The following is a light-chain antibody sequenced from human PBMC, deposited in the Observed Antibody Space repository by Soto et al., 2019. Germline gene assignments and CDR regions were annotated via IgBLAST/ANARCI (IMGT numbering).Light chain of an antibody. V-gene: IGKV3-15*01. Sequence: EIVMTQSPATLSVSPGERATLSCRASQSVSSNLAWYQQKPGQAPRLLIYGASTRATGVPARFSGSGSGTEFTLTISSLQSEDFVVYYCQQYDNWPFTFGPGTKVDTK. CDR3: QQYDNWPFT. J-gene: IGKJ3*01. CDR1: QSVSSN. CDR2: GAS.